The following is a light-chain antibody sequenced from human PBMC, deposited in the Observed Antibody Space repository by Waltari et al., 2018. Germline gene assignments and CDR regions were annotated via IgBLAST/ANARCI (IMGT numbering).Light chain of an antibody. V-gene: IGKV3-11*01. CDR2: DIS. J-gene: IGKJ1*01. CDR3: QQRSNWPGT. Sequence: EVVLTQSPATWSLSPSETAAHSCRASQSFRTYLAWYQQRPGQPPRLLIYDISKRAAGIPARFSGSGSGTDFTLTISSLEPEDFAIYYCQQRSNWPGTFGQGTKVEIK. CDR1: QSFRTY.